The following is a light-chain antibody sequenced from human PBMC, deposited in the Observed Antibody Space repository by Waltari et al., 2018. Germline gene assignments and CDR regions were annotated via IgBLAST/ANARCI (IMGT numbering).Light chain of an antibody. CDR3: CSYAGSYTHV. CDR1: SSDVGGYSY. V-gene: IGLV2-11*01. Sequence: QSALTQPRSVSGSPGPSVTISCTGTSSDVGGYSYVSWYQQHPGKAPKLMIYDVGKRPSGVPDRFSGSKSGYTASLTISGLQAEDEADYYCCSYAGSYTHVFGTGTKVTVL. CDR2: DVG. J-gene: IGLJ1*01.